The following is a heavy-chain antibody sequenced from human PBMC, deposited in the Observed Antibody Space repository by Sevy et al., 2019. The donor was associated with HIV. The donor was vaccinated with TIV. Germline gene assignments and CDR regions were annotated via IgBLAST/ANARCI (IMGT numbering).Heavy chain of an antibody. V-gene: IGHV5-51*01. CDR2: IYPGDSVP. CDR1: GNSFSTYW. J-gene: IGHJ4*02. D-gene: IGHD1-26*01. Sequence: GESLKISCKGSGNSFSTYWIAWVRQMPGKGLEWMGIIYPGDSVPRYRPSFQGHVIISADKSINTAYLQWSSLEASDTAIYYCASLREEGDYFDYWGQGTLVTVS. CDR3: ASLREEGDYFDY.